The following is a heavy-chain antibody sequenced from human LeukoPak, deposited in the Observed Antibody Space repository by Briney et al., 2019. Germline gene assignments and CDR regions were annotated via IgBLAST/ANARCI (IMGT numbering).Heavy chain of an antibody. CDR3: ARDPPYYYDSSGDDAFDI. Sequence: PSETLSLTCTDSGGSISSYYWSWIRQPAGKGLEWIGRIYTSGSTNYNPSLKSRVTMSVDTSKNQFSLKLSSVTAADTAVYYCARDPPYYYDSSGDDAFDIWGQGTMVTVSS. CDR1: GGSISSYY. V-gene: IGHV4-4*07. CDR2: IYTSGST. D-gene: IGHD3-22*01. J-gene: IGHJ3*02.